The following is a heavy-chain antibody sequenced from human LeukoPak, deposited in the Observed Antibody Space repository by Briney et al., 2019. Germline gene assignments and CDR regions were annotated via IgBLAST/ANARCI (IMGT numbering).Heavy chain of an antibody. CDR1: GYTLTELS. Sequence: ASVKVSCKVSGYTLTELSMHWVRQAPGKGLEWMGGFDPEDGETIYAQKFQGRVTMTEDTSTDTAYMELSSLRSEDTAVYYCATAPRASIAAPYYYYYMDVWGKGTTVTVSS. J-gene: IGHJ6*03. V-gene: IGHV1-24*01. D-gene: IGHD6-6*01. CDR3: ATAPRASIAAPYYYYYMDV. CDR2: FDPEDGET.